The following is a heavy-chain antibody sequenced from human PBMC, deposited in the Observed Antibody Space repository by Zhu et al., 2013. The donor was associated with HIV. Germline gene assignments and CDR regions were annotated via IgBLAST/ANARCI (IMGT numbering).Heavy chain of an antibody. CDR3: ARDPWFGELLYNWFDP. CDR1: GYTFTSYG. Sequence: QVQLVQSGAEVKKPGASVTVSCKAPGYTFTSYGITWVRQAPGQRLEWMGWISTYNGNTKYAQKLQGRVTMTTDTSTSTAHMELRSLRSDDTAVYYCARDPWFGELLYNWFDPWGQGTLVTVSS. CDR2: ISTYNGNT. D-gene: IGHD3-10*01. V-gene: IGHV1-18*01. J-gene: IGHJ5*02.